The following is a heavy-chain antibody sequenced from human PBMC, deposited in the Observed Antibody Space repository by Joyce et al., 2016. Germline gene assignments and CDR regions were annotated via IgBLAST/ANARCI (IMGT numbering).Heavy chain of an antibody. V-gene: IGHV3-30-3*01. CDR1: GFTFSNYA. CDR3: ARGGVAAADHYYFDC. Sequence: QVQLLESGGGVVQPGRSLRLSCAAAGFTFSNYAMHWVRQAPGKGLEGVALISFDGTNKHDADSMKGRFTISRDNSKNTLYLQMNSLRAEDTAIYYCARGGVAAADHYYFDCWGQGTLVTVSS. J-gene: IGHJ4*02. D-gene: IGHD6-13*01. CDR2: ISFDGTNK.